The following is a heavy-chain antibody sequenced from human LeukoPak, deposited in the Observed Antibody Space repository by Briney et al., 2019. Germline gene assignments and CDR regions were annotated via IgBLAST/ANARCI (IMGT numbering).Heavy chain of an antibody. V-gene: IGHV3-23*01. J-gene: IGHJ3*02. CDR1: GFTFSSYG. CDR3: AKELTERWLIDAFDI. Sequence: SGGSPRLSCAASGFTFSSYGMSWVRQAPGKGLEWVSAIRGSGGSTYYADSVKGRFTISRDNSMNTLYLQMSSLTAEDTAIYYCAKELTERWLIDAFDIWGQGTVVTVSS. D-gene: IGHD5-24*01. CDR2: IRGSGGST.